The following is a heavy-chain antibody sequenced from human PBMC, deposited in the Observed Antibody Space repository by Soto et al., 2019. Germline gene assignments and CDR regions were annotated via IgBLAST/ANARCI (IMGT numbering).Heavy chain of an antibody. CDR3: ARERSSGCDY. CDR1: GYTFTSYD. Sequence: QVQLVQSGAEVKKPGASVKVSCKASGYTFTSYDINWVRQATGQGLEWMGWMNPNSGNTAYPQKYMGSVTMTSNTSIGTAYMELSSLGSEDSAVYYCARERSSGCDYWGQGTLVTVSS. D-gene: IGHD6-25*01. V-gene: IGHV1-8*01. J-gene: IGHJ4*02. CDR2: MNPNSGNT.